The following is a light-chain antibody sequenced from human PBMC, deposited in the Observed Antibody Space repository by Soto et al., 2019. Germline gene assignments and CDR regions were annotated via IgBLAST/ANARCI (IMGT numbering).Light chain of an antibody. CDR1: QSVLYDSNNKNY. J-gene: IGKJ2*01. Sequence: DIVMTQSPDSLAVSLGERATINCRSSQSVLYDSNNKNYLAWYQQKPGQPPNLLIYWASSRESGVPDRFSGSGSGTDFTLTISSLQAEDVAVYYCLQYYNTPYTFGQGTNLEIK. CDR3: LQYYNTPYT. V-gene: IGKV4-1*01. CDR2: WAS.